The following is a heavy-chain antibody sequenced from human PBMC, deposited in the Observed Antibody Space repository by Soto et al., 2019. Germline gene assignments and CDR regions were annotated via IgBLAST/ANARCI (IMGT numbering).Heavy chain of an antibody. D-gene: IGHD3-22*01. J-gene: IGHJ4*02. Sequence: QVQLVQSGAELKKPGASVTVSCKASGYSFISNGFSWARQAPGQGLEWMGWISVYNGNKNYAPKYQGRVTMTKDTYTSTAYMELRRLRSDDPAGYYCARDLDYYESMGYWGQGNLVTVSS. CDR1: GYSFISNG. V-gene: IGHV1-18*04. CDR2: ISVYNGNK. CDR3: ARDLDYYESMGY.